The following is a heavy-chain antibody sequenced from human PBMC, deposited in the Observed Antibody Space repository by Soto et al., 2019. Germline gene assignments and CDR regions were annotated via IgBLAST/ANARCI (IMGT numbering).Heavy chain of an antibody. CDR2: IIPIFGTA. Sequence: SVKVSCKASGGTFSSYAISWVRQAPGQGLEWMGGIIPIFGTANYAQKFQGRVTITADESTSTAYMEPSSLRSEDTAVYYCARGYYYDSSGYYDFDIWGKGTRGTVSS. J-gene: IGHJ3*02. V-gene: IGHV1-69*13. CDR3: ARGYYYDSSGYYDFDI. CDR1: GGTFSSYA. D-gene: IGHD3-22*01.